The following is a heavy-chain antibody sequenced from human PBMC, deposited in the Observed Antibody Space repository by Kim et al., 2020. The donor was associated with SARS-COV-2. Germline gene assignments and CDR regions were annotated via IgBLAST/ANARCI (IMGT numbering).Heavy chain of an antibody. J-gene: IGHJ4*02. V-gene: IGHV4-4*02. Sequence: YHSGGSNDNPSLQSRVTISVDKSKNRVSLELSSVTASDTAVYYCARDQDYWGQGTLVTVSS. CDR3: ARDQDY. D-gene: IGHD2-15*01. CDR2: YHSGGS.